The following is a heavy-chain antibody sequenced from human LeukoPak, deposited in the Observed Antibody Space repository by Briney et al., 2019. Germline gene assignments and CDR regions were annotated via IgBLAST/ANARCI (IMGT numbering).Heavy chain of an antibody. Sequence: KPSQTLSLTCTASCGSISSGGYYWSWIRQLPGKGLEWIVYIYHSGNTVYKPSLRSRATMSVDTTKNQFSLKLNSVTAADTGVYYCVGVGDCTSAACHDTRFDPWGQGTLVTVSS. V-gene: IGHV4-31*03. J-gene: IGHJ5*02. CDR1: CGSISSGGYY. D-gene: IGHD2-2*01. CDR2: IYHSGNT. CDR3: VGVGDCTSAACHDTRFDP.